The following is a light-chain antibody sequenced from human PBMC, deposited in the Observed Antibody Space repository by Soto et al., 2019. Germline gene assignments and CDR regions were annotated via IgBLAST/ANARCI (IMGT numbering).Light chain of an antibody. CDR1: QSVSSSY. CDR3: QHYGTSPTFI. Sequence: EIVLTQSPGTLSLSPGERATLSCRASQSVSSSYLVWYQQKPGQAPRLLIYGASSRATGIPDRFSGGGSGTDFTLTITRLEPEDFAVYYCQHYGTSPTFIFGPGTKVDIK. CDR2: GAS. J-gene: IGKJ3*01. V-gene: IGKV3-20*01.